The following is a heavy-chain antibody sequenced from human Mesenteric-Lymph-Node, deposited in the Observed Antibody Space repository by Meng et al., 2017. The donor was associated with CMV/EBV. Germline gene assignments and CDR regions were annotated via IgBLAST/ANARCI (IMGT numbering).Heavy chain of an antibody. J-gene: IGHJ6*02. Sequence: GGSLRLSCAASGFTFSSYAMSWVRQAPGKGLEWVSVIYSGGSTTYYEDSVKGRFTISRDDSRNTLYLQMNSLRAGDTAVYYCAKDYSNSPYYYYGMDVWGQGTTVTVSS. V-gene: IGHV3-23*03. CDR2: IYSGGSTT. CDR3: AKDYSNSPYYYYGMDV. CDR1: GFTFSSYA. D-gene: IGHD4-11*01.